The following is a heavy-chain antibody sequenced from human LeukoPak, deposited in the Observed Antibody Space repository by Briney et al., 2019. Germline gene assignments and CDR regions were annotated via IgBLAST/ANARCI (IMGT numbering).Heavy chain of an antibody. J-gene: IGHJ4*02. CDR2: SKNKAASYTT. Sequence: PGRSLRLSCAASGFTLSNYYMDWVRQAPGKGLEWVGRSKNKAASYTTEYAASVKGRFTISRDDSKNSLYLQMNSLKPEDTAVYYCSRGDYWGQGTLVTVSS. V-gene: IGHV3-72*01. CDR1: GFTLSNYY. CDR3: SRGDY.